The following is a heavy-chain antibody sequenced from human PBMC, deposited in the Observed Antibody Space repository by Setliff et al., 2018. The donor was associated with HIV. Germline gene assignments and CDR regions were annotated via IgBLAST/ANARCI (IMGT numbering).Heavy chain of an antibody. J-gene: IGHJ4*02. CDR3: ARHQFGSGGYSSTWDAHFDY. CDR2: THASGTT. D-gene: IGHD6-13*01. CDR1: GGSISGDF. Sequence: SETLSLTCTVSGGSISGDFWTWIRQPAGEGLEWIGRTHASGTTQCEPSLKNRCSMSIDTSKNQFSLKLSSVTAADTAVYYCARHQFGSGGYSSTWDAHFDYWGQGNLVTVSS. V-gene: IGHV4-4*07.